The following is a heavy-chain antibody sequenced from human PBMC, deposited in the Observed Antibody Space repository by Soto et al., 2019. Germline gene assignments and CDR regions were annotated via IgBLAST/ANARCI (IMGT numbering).Heavy chain of an antibody. D-gene: IGHD3-16*01. CDR1: GYPFTNHG. Sequence: QVQLVQSGAEVKKPGSSVKVSCKTSGYPFTNHGINWVRQAPGQGLEWMGWINPYNANVNYAQKLQGRVTMTTDTSTSTAYLDLGSLTADDTAVYYCARDRVAGIWGDAFDIWGQGTMVTVSS. J-gene: IGHJ3*02. CDR3: ARDRVAGIWGDAFDI. CDR2: INPYNANV. V-gene: IGHV1-18*04.